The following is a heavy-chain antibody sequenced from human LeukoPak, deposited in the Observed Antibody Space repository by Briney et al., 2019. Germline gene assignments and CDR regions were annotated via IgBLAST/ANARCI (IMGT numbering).Heavy chain of an antibody. D-gene: IGHD1-1*01. J-gene: IGHJ6*02. V-gene: IGHV1-69*13. Sequence: SVKASCKATGGTFSSYAISWVRQAPGQGLEWMGGIIPIFGTANYAQKFQGRVTITADESTSTAYMELSSLRSEDTAVYYCARDNATGTLYYYYGMDVWGQGTTVTVSS. CDR1: GGTFSSYA. CDR3: ARDNATGTLYYYYGMDV. CDR2: IIPIFGTA.